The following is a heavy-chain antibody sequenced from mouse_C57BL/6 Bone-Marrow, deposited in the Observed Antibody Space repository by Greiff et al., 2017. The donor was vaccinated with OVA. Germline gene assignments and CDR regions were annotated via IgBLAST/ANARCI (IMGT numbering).Heavy chain of an antibody. J-gene: IGHJ2*01. Sequence: QVQLQQSGAELVRPGASVTLSCKASGYTFTDYEMHWVKQTPVHGLEWIGAIDPETGGTAYNQKFKGKAILTADKSSSTAYMELSSLTNEDSAVYYCTRDNSSQDYWGQGTTLTVSS. V-gene: IGHV1-15*01. CDR3: TRDNSSQDY. D-gene: IGHD3-2*02. CDR1: GYTFTDYE. CDR2: IDPETGGT.